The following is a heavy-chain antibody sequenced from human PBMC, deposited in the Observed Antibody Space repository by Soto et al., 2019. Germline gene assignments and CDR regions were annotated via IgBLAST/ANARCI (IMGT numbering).Heavy chain of an antibody. CDR1: GGSFSGYY. Sequence: SETLSLTCAVYGGSFSGYYWSWIRQPPGKGLEWIGEINHSGSTNYNPSLKSRVTISVDTSKNQFSLKLSSVTAADTAVYYCARAAPRYCSGGSCYSGRAYWGQGTLVTVSS. J-gene: IGHJ4*02. CDR2: INHSGST. D-gene: IGHD2-15*01. V-gene: IGHV4-34*01. CDR3: ARAAPRYCSGGSCYSGRAY.